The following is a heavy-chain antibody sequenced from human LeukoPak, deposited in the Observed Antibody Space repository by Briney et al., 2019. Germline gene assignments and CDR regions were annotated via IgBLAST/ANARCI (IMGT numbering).Heavy chain of an antibody. CDR2: IYYSGST. CDR1: GGSISSYY. J-gene: IGHJ4*02. V-gene: IGHV4-59*01. D-gene: IGHD6-13*01. Sequence: SSETLSLTCTVSGGSISSYYWSWIRQPPGKGLEWIGYIYYSGSTNYNPSLKSRVTISVDTSKNQFSLKLSSVTAADTAVYYCARAWQHLVFDYWGQGTLVTVSS. CDR3: ARAWQHLVFDY.